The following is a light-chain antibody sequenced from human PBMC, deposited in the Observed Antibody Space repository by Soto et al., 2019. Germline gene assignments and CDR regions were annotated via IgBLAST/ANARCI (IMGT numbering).Light chain of an antibody. V-gene: IGKV1-27*01. CDR2: AAS. J-gene: IGKJ1*01. Sequence: DLPMTQSPSSLSASVGDRVTVTCRASQGISNDLAWYQQKPGKVPKLLIYAASTLQSGVPSRFSGSGSGTDFTLTISSLQPEDVATYYCQKYNSVPPWTFGQGTKVEIK. CDR3: QKYNSVPPWT. CDR1: QGISND.